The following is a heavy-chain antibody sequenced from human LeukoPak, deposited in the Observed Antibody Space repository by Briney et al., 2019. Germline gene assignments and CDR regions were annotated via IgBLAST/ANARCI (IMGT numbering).Heavy chain of an antibody. V-gene: IGHV1-69*04. Sequence: SVKVSCKASGGTFSSYAISWVRQAPGQGLEWMGRIIPILGIANYAQKFQGRVTITAGKSTSTAYMELSSLRSEDTAVYYCARMRCSSTSCYKFDYWGQGTLVTVSS. D-gene: IGHD2-2*02. CDR3: ARMRCSSTSCYKFDY. CDR1: GGTFSSYA. CDR2: IIPILGIA. J-gene: IGHJ4*02.